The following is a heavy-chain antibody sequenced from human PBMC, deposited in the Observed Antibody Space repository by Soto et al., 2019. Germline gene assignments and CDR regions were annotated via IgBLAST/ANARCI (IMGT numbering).Heavy chain of an antibody. CDR1: GGTFSSHA. Sequence: SVKVYCKASGGTFSSHAISWVRQAPGQELEWMGGIIPFFKAANYAQKFQGRVTITADDSTSTAYMELSSLRSEDTAVYYCASGDSSGYLGHPFDYWGQGTLVTVSS. CDR3: ASGDSSGYLGHPFDY. J-gene: IGHJ4*02. D-gene: IGHD3-22*01. V-gene: IGHV1-69*13. CDR2: IIPFFKAA.